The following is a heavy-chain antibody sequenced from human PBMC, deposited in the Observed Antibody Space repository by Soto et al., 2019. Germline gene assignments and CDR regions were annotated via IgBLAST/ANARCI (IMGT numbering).Heavy chain of an antibody. V-gene: IGHV4-30-2*06. CDR1: RASIRYGGFS. CDR2: ISHLEST. Sequence: SETLSLNCNVSRASIRYGGFSLSWIRQSPGKGLEWIGYISHLESTYFHPSFKSRLTMSIDRTRNQFSLKLSSVTAADMAVYYCARGGGYDSFDYWGQGVLVTVSS. D-gene: IGHD5-12*01. J-gene: IGHJ4*02. CDR3: ARGGGYDSFDY.